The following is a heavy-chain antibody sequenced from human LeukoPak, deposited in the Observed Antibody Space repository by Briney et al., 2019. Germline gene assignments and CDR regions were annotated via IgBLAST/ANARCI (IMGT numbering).Heavy chain of an antibody. CDR2: ISGSGGST. J-gene: IGHJ4*02. Sequence: PGGALRLSCAASGFTFSINAMSWVRQAPGKGLEWGSAISGSGGSTYYADSVKGRFTISRDNSKNTLYLQMNSLRAEDTAVYYCAKDIWFGELPFDYWGQGTLVTVSS. D-gene: IGHD3-10*01. CDR1: GFTFSINA. V-gene: IGHV3-23*01. CDR3: AKDIWFGELPFDY.